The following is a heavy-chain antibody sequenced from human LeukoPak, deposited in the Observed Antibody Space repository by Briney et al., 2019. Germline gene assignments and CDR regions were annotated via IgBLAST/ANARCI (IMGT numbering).Heavy chain of an antibody. CDR2: INAGNGNT. Sequence: ASVKVSCKASGYTFTSYAMHWVRQAPGQRPEWMGWINAGNGNTKYSQKFQGRVTITRDTSASTAYMELSSLRSEDTAVYYCARVPMVISALWDYWGQGTLVTVSS. V-gene: IGHV1-3*01. CDR1: GYTFTSYA. CDR3: ARVPMVISALWDY. D-gene: IGHD4/OR15-4a*01. J-gene: IGHJ4*02.